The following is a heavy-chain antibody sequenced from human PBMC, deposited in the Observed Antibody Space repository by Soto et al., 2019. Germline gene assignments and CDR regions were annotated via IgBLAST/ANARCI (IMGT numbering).Heavy chain of an antibody. CDR1: VFTFSSYT. J-gene: IGHJ4*02. CDR2: INPSGATT. V-gene: IGHV3-23*01. CDR3: AKRLQPAVGPFDC. D-gene: IGHD2-15*01. Sequence: GGSLRLSCAASVFTFSSYTMTWVRQAPGEGPEWVSIINPSGATTYYAGSVKGRFTISRDNSKNTLYLQMNSLRADDTAVYYCAKRLQPAVGPFDCWGLGTLVTVSS.